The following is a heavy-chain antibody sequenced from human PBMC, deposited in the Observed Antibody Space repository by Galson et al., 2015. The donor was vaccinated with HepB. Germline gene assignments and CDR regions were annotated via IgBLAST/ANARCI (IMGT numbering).Heavy chain of an antibody. CDR3: ARAPIAVAPFHD. Sequence: SLRLSCAASGFTVSTNYMSWVRQAPGKGLEWVSIIYSGGTTYYADSVKGRFTISRDNSKNTVHLQMNGLRAEDTAVYYCARAPIAVAPFHDWGQGTLVTVSS. V-gene: IGHV3-53*01. CDR1: GFTVSTNY. D-gene: IGHD6-19*01. J-gene: IGHJ4*02. CDR2: IYSGGTT.